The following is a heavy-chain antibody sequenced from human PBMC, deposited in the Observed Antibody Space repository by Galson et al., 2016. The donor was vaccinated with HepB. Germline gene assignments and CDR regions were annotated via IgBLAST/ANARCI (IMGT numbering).Heavy chain of an antibody. CDR3: AGKGLDP. Sequence: SVKVSCKASGYTFTSSGMHWVRQAPGQRLEWMGWINAGDGNTRYSQKFQGRVTITRDTSASTAYMELSSLRSEDTAVYYCAGKGLDPWGQGTLVTVSS. CDR2: INAGDGNT. J-gene: IGHJ5*02. CDR1: GYTFTSSG. V-gene: IGHV1-3*01.